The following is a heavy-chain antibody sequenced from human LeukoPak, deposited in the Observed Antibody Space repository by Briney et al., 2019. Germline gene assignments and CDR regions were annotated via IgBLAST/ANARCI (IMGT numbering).Heavy chain of an antibody. CDR2: IFSSGST. J-gene: IGHJ4*02. CDR1: GGSVNSYV. V-gene: IGHV4-4*09. CDR3: ATYYYPDDLYRYFDY. D-gene: IGHD3-22*01. Sequence: SETLSLTCTLSGGSVNSYVWSWIRQPPGKGLQWIGYIFSSGSTNYNPSLKGRVTISVDTSRNQISLKLSSVTAADTAMYYCATYYYPDDLYRYFDYWGQGTLVTVSS.